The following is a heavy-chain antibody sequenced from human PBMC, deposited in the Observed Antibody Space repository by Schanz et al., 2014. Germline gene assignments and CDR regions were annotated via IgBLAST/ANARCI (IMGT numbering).Heavy chain of an antibody. D-gene: IGHD3-10*01. Sequence: QVQLVDSGGGLVKPGGSLRLSCTASGFPFSDYFMAWIRQPPGRGLEWVSYIGNGGVTIYYADSVKGRFTIFRDNSKNSLYLQMNSLRAEDTAVYYCARIGGSVFDYWAQGTLVTVSS. CDR1: GFPFSDYF. CDR3: ARIGGSVFDY. CDR2: IGNGGVTI. J-gene: IGHJ4*02. V-gene: IGHV3-11*01.